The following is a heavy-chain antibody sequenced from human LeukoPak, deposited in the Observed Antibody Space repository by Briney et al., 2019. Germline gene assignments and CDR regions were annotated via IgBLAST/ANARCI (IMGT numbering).Heavy chain of an antibody. Sequence: SESLSLTCAVSGYSISSGYYWGWIRQPPGKGLEWIGSIYHSGSTYYNPSLKSRVTISVDTSKNQFSLKLSSVTAADTAVYYCARHGENPTPEYYYYYYMDVWGKGTTVTVSS. J-gene: IGHJ6*03. CDR1: GYSISSGYY. V-gene: IGHV4-38-2*01. CDR2: IYHSGST. CDR3: ARHGENPTPEYYYYYYMDV. D-gene: IGHD1-14*01.